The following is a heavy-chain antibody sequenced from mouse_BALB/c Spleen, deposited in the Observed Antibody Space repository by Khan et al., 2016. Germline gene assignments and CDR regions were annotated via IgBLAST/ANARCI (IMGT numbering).Heavy chain of an antibody. CDR2: INPDSSTI. Sequence: EVKLLESGGGLVQPGGSLKLSCAASGFDFSRYWMSWVRQAPGKRLEWIGEINPDSSTINYTPSLKDKFIISRDNAKNTLYLQMSKVRSEDTALYYCARLHYYGYMNYWGQGTTLTVSS. D-gene: IGHD1-2*01. CDR1: GFDFSRYW. J-gene: IGHJ2*01. V-gene: IGHV4-1*02. CDR3: ARLHYYGYMNY.